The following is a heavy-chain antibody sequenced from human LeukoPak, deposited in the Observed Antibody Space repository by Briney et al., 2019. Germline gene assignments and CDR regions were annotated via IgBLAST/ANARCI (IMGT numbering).Heavy chain of an antibody. D-gene: IGHD6-6*01. Sequence: SETLSLTCAISGDSVSSNSAAWNWIRQSPSRGLEWLGRTYYRSKWYNDYAVSVRSRITINPDTSKNQFSLQLNSVTPEDTAVYYCTRGYSSSSEAFDIWGQGTMVTVSS. J-gene: IGHJ3*02. CDR2: TYYRSKWYN. CDR1: GDSVSSNSAA. CDR3: TRGYSSSSEAFDI. V-gene: IGHV6-1*01.